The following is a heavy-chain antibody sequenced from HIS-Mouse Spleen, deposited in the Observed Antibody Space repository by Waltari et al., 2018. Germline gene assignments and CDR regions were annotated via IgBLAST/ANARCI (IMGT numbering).Heavy chain of an antibody. V-gene: IGHV3-43*01. CDR3: AKDARHQLLYYFDY. CDR2: ST. J-gene: IGHJ4*02. Sequence: STYYADSVKGRFTISRDNSKNSLYLQMNSLRTEDTALYYCAKDARHQLLYYFDYWGQGTLVTVSS. D-gene: IGHD2-2*01.